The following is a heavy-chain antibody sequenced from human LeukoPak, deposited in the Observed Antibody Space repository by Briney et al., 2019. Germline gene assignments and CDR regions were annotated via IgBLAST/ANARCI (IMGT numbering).Heavy chain of an antibody. D-gene: IGHD3-3*01. V-gene: IGHV1-18*01. CDR2: ISAYNGNT. Sequence: ASVKVSCKASGYTFTSYGISWVRQAPGQGLEWMGWISAYNGNTNYAQKFQGRVTITADESTSTAYMELSSLRSEDTAVYYCARDPNYDFWSGYPIRWNWFDPWGQGTLVTVSS. CDR1: GYTFTSYG. CDR3: ARDPNYDFWSGYPIRWNWFDP. J-gene: IGHJ5*02.